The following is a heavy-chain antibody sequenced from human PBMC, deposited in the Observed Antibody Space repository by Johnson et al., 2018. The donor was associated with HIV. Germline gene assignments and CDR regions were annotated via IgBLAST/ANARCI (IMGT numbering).Heavy chain of an antibody. D-gene: IGHD5-24*01. V-gene: IGHV3-66*01. Sequence: VQVVESGGGLVQPGGSLTLSCAASGITVNTNYMAWVRQAPGKGLEWVSVMYAGGSAFYADYVKGRFTVPRDNSKNTLYLQMYSLSADDTAVYFCARARATQRALDIWGQGTMVTVSS. CDR1: GITVNTNY. CDR2: MYAGGSA. CDR3: ARARATQRALDI. J-gene: IGHJ3*02.